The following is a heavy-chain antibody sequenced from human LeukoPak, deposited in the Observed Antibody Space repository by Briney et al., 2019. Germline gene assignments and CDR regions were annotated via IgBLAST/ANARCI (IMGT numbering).Heavy chain of an antibody. Sequence: PSETLSLTCAVYGGSLSGYYWSWIRQPPGKGLEWIGEINHSGSTNYNPSLKSRVTISVDTSKNQFSLKLSSVTAADTAVYYCASHDYTFDYWGQGTLVTVSS. CDR1: GGSLSGYY. J-gene: IGHJ4*02. CDR2: INHSGST. CDR3: ASHDYTFDY. D-gene: IGHD4/OR15-4a*01. V-gene: IGHV4-34*01.